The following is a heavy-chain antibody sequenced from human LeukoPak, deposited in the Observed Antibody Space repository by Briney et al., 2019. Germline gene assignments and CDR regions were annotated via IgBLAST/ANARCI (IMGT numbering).Heavy chain of an antibody. J-gene: IGHJ4*02. D-gene: IGHD1-26*01. CDR1: GGSISGYY. V-gene: IGHV4-34*01. CDR2: INHSGST. Sequence: SETLSLTCAVYGGSISGYYWSWIRQPPGKGLEWIGEINHSGSTNYNPSLKSRVTISVDTSKNQFSLKLSSVTAADTAVYYCARVDLAARPGVGVDYWGRGTLVTVSS. CDR3: ARVDLAARPGVGVDY.